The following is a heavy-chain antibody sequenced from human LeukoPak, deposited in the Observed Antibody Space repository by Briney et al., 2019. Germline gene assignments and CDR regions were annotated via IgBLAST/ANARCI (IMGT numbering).Heavy chain of an antibody. V-gene: IGHV4-34*01. CDR2: INHSGST. J-gene: IGHJ5*02. Sequence: PSETLSLTCAVYGGSFSGYYWSWIRQPPGKGLEWIGEINHSGSTNYNPSLKSRVTISVDTSKNQFSLKLSSVTAADTAVYYCARDFYEMYNWFDPWGQGTLVTVSS. CDR1: GGSFSGYY. CDR3: ARDFYEMYNWFDP. D-gene: IGHD3-3*01.